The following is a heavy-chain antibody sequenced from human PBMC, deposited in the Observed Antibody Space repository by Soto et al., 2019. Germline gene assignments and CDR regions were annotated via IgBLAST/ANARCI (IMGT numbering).Heavy chain of an antibody. CDR1: GGSFSGYY. D-gene: IGHD5-12*01. Sequence: QVQLQQWGAGLLKPSETLSLTCAVYGGSFSGYYWSWIRQPPGKGLGWIGEINHSGSTNYNPSLKSRVTISVDTSKNQFSLKLSSVTAADTAVYYCARTPRGYSGYEMYYFDYWGQGTLVTVSS. J-gene: IGHJ4*02. V-gene: IGHV4-34*01. CDR2: INHSGST. CDR3: ARTPRGYSGYEMYYFDY.